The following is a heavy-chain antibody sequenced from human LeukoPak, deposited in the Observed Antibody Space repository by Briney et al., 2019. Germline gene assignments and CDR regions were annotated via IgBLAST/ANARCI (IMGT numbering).Heavy chain of an antibody. CDR3: AKTYSSRSYYYYYYMDV. CDR2: ISWDGGST. V-gene: IGHV3-43*01. Sequence: GGSLRLSCAASGFTFDDYTMHWVRQAPGKGLEWVSLISWDGGSTYYADSVKGRFTISRDNSKNSLYLQMNSLRTEDTALYYCAKTYSSRSYYYYYYMDVWGKGTTVTVSS. J-gene: IGHJ6*03. D-gene: IGHD6-13*01. CDR1: GFTFDDYT.